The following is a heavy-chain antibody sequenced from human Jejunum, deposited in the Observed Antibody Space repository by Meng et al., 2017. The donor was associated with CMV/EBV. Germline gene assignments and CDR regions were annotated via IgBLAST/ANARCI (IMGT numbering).Heavy chain of an antibody. CDR2: IYWDDDK. J-gene: IGHJ5*01. Sequence: ITLKESGPTLVKPTQTLTLPCTFSGFSLSTSEVGVGWIRQPPGKALEWLAVIYWDDDKRYSPSLKSRLTITKDTSKNQVVLTLTNMDPVDTATYYCALFTRSWFDSWGQGTLVTVSS. CDR1: GFSLSTSEVG. CDR3: ALFTRSWFDS. V-gene: IGHV2-5*02. D-gene: IGHD2-2*01.